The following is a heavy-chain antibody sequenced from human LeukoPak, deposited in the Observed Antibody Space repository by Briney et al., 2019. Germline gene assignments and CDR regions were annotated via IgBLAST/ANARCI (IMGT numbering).Heavy chain of an antibody. J-gene: IGHJ5*02. Sequence: QPGGSLRLSCAASGFTFSSYAMHWVRQAPGKGLEWVAVISYDGSNKYYADSVKGRFTISRDNSKNTLYLQMNSLRAEDTAVYYCARDFPLYCSGGSCGYWFDPWGQGTPVTVSS. D-gene: IGHD2-15*01. CDR2: ISYDGSNK. CDR3: ARDFPLYCSGGSCGYWFDP. CDR1: GFTFSSYA. V-gene: IGHV3-30-3*01.